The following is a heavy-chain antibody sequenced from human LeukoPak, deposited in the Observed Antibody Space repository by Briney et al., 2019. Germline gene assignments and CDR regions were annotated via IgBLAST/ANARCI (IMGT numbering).Heavy chain of an antibody. CDR1: GFTFSSYP. J-gene: IGHJ4*02. V-gene: IGHV3-64D*06. Sequence: GGSLRLSCSASGFTFSSYPMHWVCQAPGKGLEYVSAINTHGSRTYYADFVKGRFTISRDNSWNTLYLHMSSLRVEDTAVYYCVKRSSGWYGYDYWGQGSLVTVSS. CDR3: VKRSSGWYGYDY. CDR2: INTHGSRT. D-gene: IGHD6-19*01.